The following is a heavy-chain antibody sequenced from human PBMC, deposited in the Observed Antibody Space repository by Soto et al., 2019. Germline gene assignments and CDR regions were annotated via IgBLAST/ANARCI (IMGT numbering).Heavy chain of an antibody. CDR3: ARDGDGYNRVAFDI. CDR2: IKEDGTEI. CDR1: GLTFSSYW. Sequence: EVQLVESGGGLVQPGGSLRLSCEASGLTFSSYWMSWVRQAPGKGLEWVAIIKEDGTEIYYVDSVKGRFTISRDNAKNSLYLQMNSLRAEDTAVYYCARDGDGYNRVAFDIWGQGTMVTGSS. V-gene: IGHV3-7*04. J-gene: IGHJ3*02. D-gene: IGHD5-12*01.